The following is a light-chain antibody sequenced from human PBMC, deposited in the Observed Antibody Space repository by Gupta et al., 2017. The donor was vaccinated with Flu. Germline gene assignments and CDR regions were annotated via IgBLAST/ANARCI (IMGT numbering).Light chain of an antibody. Sequence: NFMLTQPHSVSESPGKTVTISCTRNSGSIAINYVQWYQQRPGSSPTTVIYEDKQRPSGVPDRFSGSIDISSNSAYLTITGLKTEDEADYYCQSYVSSNQVFGGGTKLTVL. CDR3: QSYVSSNQV. CDR2: EDK. V-gene: IGLV6-57*01. J-gene: IGLJ3*02. CDR1: SGSIAINY.